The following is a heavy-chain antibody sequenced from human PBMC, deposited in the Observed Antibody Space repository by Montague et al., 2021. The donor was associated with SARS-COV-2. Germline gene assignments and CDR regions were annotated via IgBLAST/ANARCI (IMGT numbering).Heavy chain of an antibody. CDR3: AREGGRFQHWLRGADAYDL. Sequence: TLSLTCTVSGGSISDGGYSWTWIRQLPGKGLEWNVCIYYSGSTFYNPSLKSRLTISVATSKNQFSLKLRSVTAADTSVYYCAREGGRFQHWLRGADAYDLWGQGTLVTVSS. CDR2: IYYSGST. V-gene: IGHV4-31*03. D-gene: IGHD3-9*01. CDR1: GGSISDGGYS. J-gene: IGHJ3*01.